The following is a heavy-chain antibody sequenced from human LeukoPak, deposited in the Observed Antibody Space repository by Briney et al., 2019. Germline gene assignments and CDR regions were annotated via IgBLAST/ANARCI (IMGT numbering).Heavy chain of an antibody. Sequence: GGSLRLSCAASGFTFSSYGMHWVRQAPGKGLEWVAFIRYDGSNKYYADSVKGRFIISRDNSKNTLYLQMNSLRAEDTAVYYCAKDGRPKRGCSSTSCLNYLDYWGQGTLVTVSS. CDR3: AKDGRPKRGCSSTSCLNYLDY. D-gene: IGHD2-2*01. V-gene: IGHV3-30*02. CDR2: IRYDGSNK. J-gene: IGHJ4*02. CDR1: GFTFSSYG.